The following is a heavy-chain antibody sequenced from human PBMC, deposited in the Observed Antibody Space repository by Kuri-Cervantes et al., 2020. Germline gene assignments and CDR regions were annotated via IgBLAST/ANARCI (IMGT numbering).Heavy chain of an antibody. CDR3: ARRASSSDAFDI. CDR1: TLTFKTDA. D-gene: IGHD6-6*01. CDR2: IKQDGSEK. J-gene: IGHJ3*02. V-gene: IGHV3-7*01. Sequence: GGSLRLSCVVSTLTFKTDAMHWVRQAPGKGLEWVANIKQDGSEKYYVDSVKGRFTISRDNAKNSLYLQMNSLRAEDTAVYYCARRASSSDAFDIWGQGTMVTV.